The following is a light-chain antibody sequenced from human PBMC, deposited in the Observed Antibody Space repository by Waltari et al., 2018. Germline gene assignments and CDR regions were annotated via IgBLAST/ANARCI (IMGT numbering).Light chain of an antibody. CDR3: QQYATSWT. CDR2: GAS. Sequence: EIVMTQSPATLSVSPGERATLSCRASRSVSSNLAWYQQKPGQAPRLLIYGASTRATGIPARFSGSGSGTEFTLTISRLEPEDFAVYYCQQYATSWTFGQGTKVEIK. V-gene: IGKV3-15*01. J-gene: IGKJ1*01. CDR1: RSVSSN.